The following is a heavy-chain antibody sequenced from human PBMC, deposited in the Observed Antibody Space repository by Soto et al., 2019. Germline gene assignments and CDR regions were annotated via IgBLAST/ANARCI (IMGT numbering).Heavy chain of an antibody. Sequence: SETLSLTCTVSGGSISSYYWTWIRQPPGKGLEWIGYIYYSGSTYYNPSLKSRVTISVDTSKNQFSLRLNSVTAADTAVYYCVRRTVTTIYYYGMDVWGQGTTVTVSS. CDR3: VRRTVTTIYYYGMDV. CDR2: IYYSGST. D-gene: IGHD4-17*01. J-gene: IGHJ6*02. CDR1: GGSISSYY. V-gene: IGHV4-59*01.